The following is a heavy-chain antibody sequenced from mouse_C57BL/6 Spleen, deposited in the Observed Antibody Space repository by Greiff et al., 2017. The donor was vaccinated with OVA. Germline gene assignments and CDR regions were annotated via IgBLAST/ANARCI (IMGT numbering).Heavy chain of an antibody. J-gene: IGHJ2*01. V-gene: IGHV1-19*01. D-gene: IGHD3-1*01. CDR2: INPYNGGT. CDR1: GYTFTDYY. CDR3: ARSGWGRVGYFDY. Sequence: EVKLVESGPVLVKPGASVKMSCKASGYTFTDYYMNWVKQSHGKSLEWIGVINPYNGGTSYNQKFKGKATLTVDKSSSTAYMELNSLTSEDSAVYYCARSGWGRVGYFDYWGQGTTLTVSS.